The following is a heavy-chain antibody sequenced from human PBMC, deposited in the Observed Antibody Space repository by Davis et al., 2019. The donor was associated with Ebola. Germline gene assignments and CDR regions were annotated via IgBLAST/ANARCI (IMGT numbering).Heavy chain of an antibody. D-gene: IGHD3-10*01. Sequence: PSETLSLTCTVSDDSISGHYWNWFRQPPGKRLEWIGSIYYTGSAYYNSSLNSRVTISVDTSKNQFSLKLTSVTAADTAMYYCSERGSSVWGQGTLVTVSS. V-gene: IGHV4-59*03. CDR2: IYYTGSA. CDR3: SERGSSV. J-gene: IGHJ4*02. CDR1: DDSISGHY.